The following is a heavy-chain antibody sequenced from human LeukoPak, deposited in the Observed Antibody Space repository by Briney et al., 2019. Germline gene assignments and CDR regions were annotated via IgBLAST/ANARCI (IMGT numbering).Heavy chain of an antibody. Sequence: ASVKVSCTASGYTFTSYGISWVRQAPGQGLEWMGWISAYNGNTNYAQKLQGRVTVTTDTSTSTAYMELRSLRSDDTAVYCCARDIVATVGGYWGQGTLVTVSS. V-gene: IGHV1-18*04. CDR2: ISAYNGNT. CDR1: GYTFTSYG. D-gene: IGHD5-12*01. J-gene: IGHJ4*02. CDR3: ARDIVATVGGY.